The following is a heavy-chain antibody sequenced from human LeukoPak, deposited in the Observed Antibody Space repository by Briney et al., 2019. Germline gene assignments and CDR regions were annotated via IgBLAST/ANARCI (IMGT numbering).Heavy chain of an antibody. CDR3: GGDYYDCCGYYYEY. Sequence: SETLSLTCTVSGGSISSYYWSWIRQPAGKGLEWIGRTYTSGSTNYNPSLKSRVTMSVDTSKNQFSLKLSSVTAAATAVYYCGGDYYDCCGYYYEYRGQGTLVNGSS. CDR2: TYTSGST. D-gene: IGHD3-22*01. J-gene: IGHJ4*02. CDR1: GGSISSYY. V-gene: IGHV4-4*07.